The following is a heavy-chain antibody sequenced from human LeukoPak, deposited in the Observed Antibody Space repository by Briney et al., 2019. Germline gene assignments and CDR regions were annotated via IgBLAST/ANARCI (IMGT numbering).Heavy chain of an antibody. V-gene: IGHV1-8*01. CDR1: GYTFSSYD. J-gene: IGHJ4*02. CDR3: AREVSGSYKVEYFDN. D-gene: IGHD1-26*01. Sequence: GASVRVSCKASGYTFSSYDINWVLQATGQGLEWMGWMNPNSGNTGYAQKFQGRVTMTRDTSITTAYMELSSLRSEDTAVYYCAREVSGSYKVEYFDNWGQGTLVTVSS. CDR2: MNPNSGNT.